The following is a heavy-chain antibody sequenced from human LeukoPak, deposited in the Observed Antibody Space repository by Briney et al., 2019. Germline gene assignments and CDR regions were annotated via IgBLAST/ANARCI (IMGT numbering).Heavy chain of an antibody. J-gene: IGHJ3*02. CDR3: AREDIVVVVAADPGAFDI. V-gene: IGHV3-11*04. CDR1: GFTFSDYY. D-gene: IGHD2-15*01. Sequence: GGSLRLSCAASGFTFSDYYMSWIRQAPGKGLEWVSYISSSGSTIYYADSVKGRFTISRDNAKNSLYLQMNSLRAEDTAVYYCAREDIVVVVAADPGAFDIWGQGTMVTVSS. CDR2: ISSSGSTI.